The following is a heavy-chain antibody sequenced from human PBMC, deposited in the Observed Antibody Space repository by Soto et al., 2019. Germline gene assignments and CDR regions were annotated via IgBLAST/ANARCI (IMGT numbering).Heavy chain of an antibody. V-gene: IGHV3-33*01. D-gene: IGHD2-2*01. CDR3: ARDKYWYQVYDMDV. CDR1: GFPFNSHG. Sequence: QVQLVESGGGVVQPGRSLTLSCAASGFPFNSHGMHWVRQAPGKGLEWVAIIWYDGSYKYYVDSVEGRFTISRDDSKKTLYLQMNSLRAEDTAVYLWARDKYWYQVYDMDVWGNGTTVTVSS. J-gene: IGHJ6*03. CDR2: IWYDGSYK.